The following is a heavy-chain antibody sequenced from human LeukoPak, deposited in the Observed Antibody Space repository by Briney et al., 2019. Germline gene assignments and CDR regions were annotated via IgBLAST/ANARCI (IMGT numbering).Heavy chain of an antibody. CDR3: ARCGTPNNYHYYGLDV. V-gene: IGHV3-7*02. D-gene: IGHD5-24*01. J-gene: IGHJ6*02. CDR2: IKQDGSEK. CDR1: GFTSSNYW. Sequence: GGSLRLSCAASGFTSSNYWMSWVRQGPGKGLEWVANIKQDGSEKYYVDSVKGRFTISRDNAKNSLSLQMNSLRAEDTAVYYCARCGTPNNYHYYGLDVWGQGTTVTVSS.